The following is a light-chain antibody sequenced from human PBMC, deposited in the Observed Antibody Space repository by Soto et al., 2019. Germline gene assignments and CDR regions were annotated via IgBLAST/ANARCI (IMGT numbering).Light chain of an antibody. CDR3: SSYTSNTTRV. CDR1: SSDVGGYNL. Sequence: QSALTQPASVSGSPGQAITISCTGTSSDVGGYNLVSWYQQYPGKAPKLMIFEISDRPSGVSNRFSGSKSGNTASLTISGLQAEDEADYYCSSYTSNTTRVFGGGTKLTVL. CDR2: EIS. V-gene: IGLV2-14*01. J-gene: IGLJ3*02.